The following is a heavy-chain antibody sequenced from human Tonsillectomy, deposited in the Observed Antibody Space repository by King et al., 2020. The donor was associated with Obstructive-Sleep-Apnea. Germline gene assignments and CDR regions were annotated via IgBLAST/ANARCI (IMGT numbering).Heavy chain of an antibody. V-gene: IGHV3-23*04. CDR2: ISVWGRK. CDR1: GFTFCSYA. D-gene: IGHD3-9*01. J-gene: IGHJ4*02. Sequence: VQLVESGGGLVQPGGSLRLSCAGSGFTFCSYAMSWVRQAPGKGLEWVSGISVWGRKYYADSVKGRFTLSRDNSKNTVYLQMNSLRDEDTAVYYCAKDSMDYDTLTGPVDYWGQGTLVTVSS. CDR3: AKDSMDYDTLTGPVDY.